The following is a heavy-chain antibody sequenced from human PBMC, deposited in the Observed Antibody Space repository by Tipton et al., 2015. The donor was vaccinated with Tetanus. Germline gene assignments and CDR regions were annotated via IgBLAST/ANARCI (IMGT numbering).Heavy chain of an antibody. CDR3: AGGWSECSSWSCSPFDS. V-gene: IGHV4-4*07. Sequence: TLSLTCTVSGGSVSSYYWTWFRQPPGKRLEWIGFVSSSGNSNYSPSLTGRVSMSLDTSKQQFSLSLTSATAADTAVYYCAGGWSECSSWSCSPFDSWGQGTLVTVSS. CDR1: GGSVSSYY. J-gene: IGHJ4*02. CDR2: VSSSGNS. D-gene: IGHD2-2*01.